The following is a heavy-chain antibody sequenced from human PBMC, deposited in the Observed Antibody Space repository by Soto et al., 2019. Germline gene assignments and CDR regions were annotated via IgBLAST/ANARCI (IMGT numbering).Heavy chain of an antibody. CDR2: SNNDATYR. CDR1: GGSRDYYD. CDR3: GKGDTIFGVVAD. V-gene: IGHV3-11*06. J-gene: IGHJ4*01. Sequence: LSRTCTVSGGSRDYYDWTWIRQGPGEWLWWISYSNNDATYRKYAYSVKGRFTVSRDNAKNSVFLQMNSLRPGHTALYYCGKGDTIFGVVADWAPGTLVPDSS. D-gene: IGHD3-3*02.